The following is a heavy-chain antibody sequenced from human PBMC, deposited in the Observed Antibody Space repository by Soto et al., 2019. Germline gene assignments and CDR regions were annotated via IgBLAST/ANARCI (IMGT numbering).Heavy chain of an antibody. CDR1: GFSLNANGMC. Sequence: SGPTLVNPTQTLTLTCTFSGFSLNANGMCVTWIRQPPGKALEWLARIDWDDGKFYNTSLKTRLTISRDTSKNQVVLTMTNMDPVDTATYYCARLAFSRYYFDYWGQGVPVTVSS. J-gene: IGHJ4*02. CDR3: ARLAFSRYYFDY. CDR2: IDWDDGK. V-gene: IGHV2-70*17.